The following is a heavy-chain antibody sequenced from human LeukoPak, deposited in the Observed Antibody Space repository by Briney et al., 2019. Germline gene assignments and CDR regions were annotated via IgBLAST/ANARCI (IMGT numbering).Heavy chain of an antibody. J-gene: IGHJ6*03. D-gene: IGHD3-3*01. CDR1: GYTFTGYY. V-gene: IGHV1-46*01. Sequence: GASVKVSCKASGYTFTGYYMHWVRQAPGQGLEWMGIINPSGGSTSYAQKFQGRVTMTRDMSTSTVYMELSSLRSEDTAVYYCARGQSAAYDFWSGYPFAGHYYYYMDVWGKGTTVTVSS. CDR3: ARGQSAAYDFWSGYPFAGHYYYYMDV. CDR2: INPSGGST.